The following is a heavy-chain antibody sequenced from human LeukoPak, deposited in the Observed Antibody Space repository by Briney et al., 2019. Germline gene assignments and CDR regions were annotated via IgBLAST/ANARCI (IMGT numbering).Heavy chain of an antibody. CDR2: ISGSGDST. D-gene: IGHD2-15*01. CDR1: GFTFSSKA. V-gene: IGHV3-23*01. CDR3: AKAERILLPDY. J-gene: IGHJ4*02. Sequence: GGSLRLSCAASGFTFSSKAMSWVRQAPGEGLEWVSAISGSGDSTYYADSVKGRFTISRDNSKNTLYLQMRAEDTAVYYCAKAERILLPDYWGQGTLVTVSS.